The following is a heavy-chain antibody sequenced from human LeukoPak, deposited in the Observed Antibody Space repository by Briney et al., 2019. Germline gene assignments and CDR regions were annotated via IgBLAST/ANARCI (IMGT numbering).Heavy chain of an antibody. CDR2: ISGSGGST. J-gene: IGHJ4*02. D-gene: IGHD3-3*01. CDR1: GFTFSSYA. V-gene: IGHV3-23*01. CDR3: AKNSLAYYDFWSGLDY. Sequence: GGSLRLSCAASGFTFSSYAMSWVRQAPGKGLEWVSAISGSGGSTYYADSVKGRFTISRDNSKNTLYLQMNSLRAEDTAVYYCAKNSLAYYDFWSGLDYWGQGALVTVSS.